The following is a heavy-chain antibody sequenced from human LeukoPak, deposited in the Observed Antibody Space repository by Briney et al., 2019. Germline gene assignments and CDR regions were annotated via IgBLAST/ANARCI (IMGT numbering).Heavy chain of an antibody. J-gene: IGHJ6*02. CDR2: IKQDGSEK. CDR1: GFTFSSYW. V-gene: IGHV3-7*01. CDR3: ARDTPRDYDFWSGYYYYYYGMDV. D-gene: IGHD3-3*01. Sequence: GGSLRLSCAASGFTFSSYWMSWVRQAPGKGLEWVANIKQDGSEKYYVDSVKGRFTISRDNAKNSLYLQMNSLRAEDTAVYYCARDTPRDYDFWSGYYYYYYGMDVWGQGTTVTGSS.